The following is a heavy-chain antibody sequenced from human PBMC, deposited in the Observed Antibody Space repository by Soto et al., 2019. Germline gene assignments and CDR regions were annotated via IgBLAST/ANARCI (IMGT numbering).Heavy chain of an antibody. D-gene: IGHD3-22*01. CDR3: ALDSSGSYFDY. V-gene: IGHV3-23*01. J-gene: IGHJ4*02. Sequence: PGGSLRLSCAASGFTFSSYAMSWVRQAPGKGLEWVSSISGSGDSTYYADSVKGRFTISRDNSKNTLYLQMNSLRAEDTAVYYCALDSSGSYFDYWGQGTLVTVSS. CDR2: ISGSGDST. CDR1: GFTFSSYA.